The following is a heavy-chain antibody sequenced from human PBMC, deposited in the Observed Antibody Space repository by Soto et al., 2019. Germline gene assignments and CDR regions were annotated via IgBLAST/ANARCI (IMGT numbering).Heavy chain of an antibody. CDR3: AKDEGGAFKVVVITTPLDY. J-gene: IGHJ4*02. D-gene: IGHD3-22*01. Sequence: QVRLVESGGGVVQPGRSLRLSCVASGFTFSSYGIHWVRQAPGKGLEWVAVISYDGSNKYYADSVKGRFTISRDNSKNTVDLQMNRLGAEDTAVYYCAKDEGGAFKVVVITTPLDYWGQGTLVTVSS. CDR1: GFTFSSYG. CDR2: ISYDGSNK. V-gene: IGHV3-30*18.